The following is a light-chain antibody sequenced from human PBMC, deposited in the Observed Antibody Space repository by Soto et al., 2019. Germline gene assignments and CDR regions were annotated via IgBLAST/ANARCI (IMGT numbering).Light chain of an antibody. Sequence: QSVLTQPPSVSGAPGQRVTISCTGSSSNIGAGYDVHWYQQLPGTAPKLLIYGNSNRPSGVPDRFSGSKSGTSASLAITGLQAEDEPDYYCQSYDSRLSGLVFGTGTKLTVL. CDR1: SSNIGAGYD. V-gene: IGLV1-40*01. CDR3: QSYDSRLSGLV. J-gene: IGLJ1*01. CDR2: GNS.